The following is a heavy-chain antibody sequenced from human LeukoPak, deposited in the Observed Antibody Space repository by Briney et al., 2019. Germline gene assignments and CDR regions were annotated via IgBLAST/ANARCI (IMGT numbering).Heavy chain of an antibody. J-gene: IGHJ6*02. D-gene: IGHD2-2*01. V-gene: IGHV1-18*01. CDR3: ARGYCSSTSCLSRRNYYYYGMDV. CDR1: GYTFTSYG. CDR2: ISAYNGNT. Sequence: ASVKVSCKASGYTFTSYGISWVRQAPGQGLEWRGWISAYNGNTNYAQKLQGRVTVTTDTSTSTAYMELRSLRSDDTAVYYCARGYCSSTSCLSRRNYYYYGMDVWGQGTTVTVSS.